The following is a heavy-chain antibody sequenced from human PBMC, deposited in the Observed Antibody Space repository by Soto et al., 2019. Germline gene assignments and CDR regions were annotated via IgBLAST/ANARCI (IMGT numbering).Heavy chain of an antibody. CDR2: MNPNSGNT. D-gene: IGHD5-18*01. J-gene: IGHJ5*02. V-gene: IGHV1-8*01. CDR3: ARGPLEAMVSWFDP. Sequence: ASVKFSCKASGYTFTSYDINWVRQAIGQGLEWMGWMNPNSGNTGYAQKFQGRVTMTRNTSISTAYMELSSLRSEDTAVYYCARGPLEAMVSWFDPWGQGTLVTVSS. CDR1: GYTFTSYD.